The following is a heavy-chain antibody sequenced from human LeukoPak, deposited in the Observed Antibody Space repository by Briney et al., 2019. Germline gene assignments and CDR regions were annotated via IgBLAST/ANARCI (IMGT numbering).Heavy chain of an antibody. CDR3: ARGSRAGDAFDI. Sequence: ASVKVSCKASGYTFSGYYVQWVRQAPGQGLEWMGWINPNSGGTNYAQKFQGWVTMTRDTSISTAYMELSRLRSDDTAVYYCARGSRAGDAFDIWGQGTMVTVSS. V-gene: IGHV1-2*04. J-gene: IGHJ3*02. CDR1: GYTFSGYY. CDR2: INPNSGGT. D-gene: IGHD6-19*01.